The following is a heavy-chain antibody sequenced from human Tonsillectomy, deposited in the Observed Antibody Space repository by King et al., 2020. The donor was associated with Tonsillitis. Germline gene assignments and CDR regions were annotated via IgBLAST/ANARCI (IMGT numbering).Heavy chain of an antibody. Sequence: VQLVESGGGLVKPGGSLRLSCAASGFTFSYAWMSWVRQAPGKGLEWVGRIKSRADGGTTDYSAPVKARFTISRDDSKNTLFLQMNSLKTEDAAVYYCTTDRAPMRRGDIRPTYFDNWGQGTLVTVSS. CDR3: TTDRAPMRRGDIRPTYFDN. CDR2: IKSRADGGTT. V-gene: IGHV3-15*01. J-gene: IGHJ4*02. D-gene: IGHD3-10*01. CDR1: GFTFSYAW.